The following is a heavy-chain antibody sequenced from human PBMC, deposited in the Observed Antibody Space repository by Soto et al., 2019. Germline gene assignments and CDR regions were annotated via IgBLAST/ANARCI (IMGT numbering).Heavy chain of an antibody. J-gene: IGHJ2*01. V-gene: IGHV3-30-3*01. CDR1: GFTFSSYA. CDR3: ARDGGCSGGSCYPIYWYFDL. D-gene: IGHD2-15*01. CDR2: ISYDGSNK. Sequence: GGSLRLSCAASGFTFSSYAMHWVRQAPGKGLEWVAVISYDGSNKYYADSVKGRFTISRDNSKNTLYLQMNSLRAEDTAVYYCARDGGCSGGSCYPIYWYFDLWGRGTLVTVS.